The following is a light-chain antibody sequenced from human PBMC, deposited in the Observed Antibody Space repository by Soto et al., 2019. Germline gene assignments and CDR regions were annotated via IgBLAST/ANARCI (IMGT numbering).Light chain of an antibody. Sequence: EIVMTQSLATLSVSPGERATLSCRASQSLNNNLAWYQQKPGQAPMLLIYGASTRATGIPARCSGSVTGSDFTRTISSLQSEDFAIHYCHQFNNLLTFGHGTKVEIK. J-gene: IGKJ1*01. CDR1: QSLNNN. V-gene: IGKV3-15*01. CDR3: HQFNNLLT. CDR2: GAS.